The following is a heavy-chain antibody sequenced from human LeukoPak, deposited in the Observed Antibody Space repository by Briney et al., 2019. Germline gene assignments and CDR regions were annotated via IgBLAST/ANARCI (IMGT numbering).Heavy chain of an antibody. CDR1: GYTFTSYY. Sequence: GASVKVSCKASGYTFTSYYMHWVRQAPGQGLEWMGIINPSGGSTSYAQKFQGRVTMTRDTSTSTVYMELSSLRSEDTAVYYCARGVRGVRGGNWFDPWGQGTLVTVSS. CDR2: INPSGGST. J-gene: IGHJ5*02. D-gene: IGHD2-8*01. CDR3: ARGVRGVRGGNWFDP. V-gene: IGHV1-46*01.